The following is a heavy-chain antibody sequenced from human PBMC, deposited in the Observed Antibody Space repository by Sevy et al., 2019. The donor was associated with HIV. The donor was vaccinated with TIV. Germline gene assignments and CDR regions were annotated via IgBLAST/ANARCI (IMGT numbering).Heavy chain of an antibody. D-gene: IGHD3-22*01. V-gene: IGHV4-59*13. CDR3: AKVTYYYDSRGYPNYYFDY. Sequence: SETLSLTCTVSGGTITSYYWSWIWQPPGNGLEWIGHIYNNGNTNYNPSLRSRVTISVDRSKNQFSLKLSSVTAADTAVYYCAKVTYYYDSRGYPNYYFDYWGQRTLVTVSS. CDR2: IYNNGNT. CDR1: GGTITSYY. J-gene: IGHJ4*02.